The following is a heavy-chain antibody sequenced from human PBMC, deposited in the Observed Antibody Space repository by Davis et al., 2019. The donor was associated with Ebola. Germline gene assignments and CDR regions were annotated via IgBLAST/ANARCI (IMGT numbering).Heavy chain of an antibody. CDR3: ARVRDPVWFDP. CDR1: GYSFTSYW. Sequence: KVSCKASGYSFTSYWIGWVRQMPGKGLEWMAIIYPGDADTRYSPSFQGQVTISADASITTAYLQWSSLKASDTAMYYCARVRDPVWFDPWGQGTLVTVSS. D-gene: IGHD1-1*01. J-gene: IGHJ5*02. CDR2: IYPGDADT. V-gene: IGHV5-51*01.